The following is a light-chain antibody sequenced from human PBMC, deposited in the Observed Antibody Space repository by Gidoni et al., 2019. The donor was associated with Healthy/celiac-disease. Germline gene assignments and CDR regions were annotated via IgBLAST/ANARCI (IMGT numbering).Light chain of an antibody. CDR3: QSYDSSLSGSKV. Sequence: SVLTQPPSVSGAPGQRVTISCTGSSSNIGAGYDVHWYQQLPAPAPKPLIYGNSNRPSGVPDRFSGSKSGTSASLAITGLQAEDEADYYCQSYDSSLSGSKVFGTGTKVTVL. CDR1: SSNIGAGYD. V-gene: IGLV1-40*01. CDR2: GNS. J-gene: IGLJ1*01.